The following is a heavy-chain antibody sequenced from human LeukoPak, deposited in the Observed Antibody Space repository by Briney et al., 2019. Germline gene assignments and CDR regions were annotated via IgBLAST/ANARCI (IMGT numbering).Heavy chain of an antibody. J-gene: IGHJ6*03. Sequence: GGSLRLSCAASGFTFNSYAMSWVRQVPGKGLEWVSGISGSGVNTYYADSVKGRFTISRDNSKNTLYLQMNSLRAEDTAVYYCAKLGGPYNWDYAGLNYMDVWGKGTTVTVSS. CDR1: GFTFNSYA. D-gene: IGHD1-7*01. CDR3: AKLGGPYNWDYAGLNYMDV. V-gene: IGHV3-23*01. CDR2: ISGSGVNT.